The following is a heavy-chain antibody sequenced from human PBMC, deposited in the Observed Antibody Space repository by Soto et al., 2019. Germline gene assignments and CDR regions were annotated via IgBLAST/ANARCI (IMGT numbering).Heavy chain of an antibody. J-gene: IGHJ3*01. Sequence: QVQLVESGGGVVQPGRSLRPSCAASGFTFSSYAMHWVRQAPGMGLEWVAVISYDGSNNYYAASVKGRFTISGDNSKTTLNLQMNSLSADDTALYYCARGGSLGWVFRDNAMSDAFYLWGQGTMVTVSS. CDR3: ARGGSLGWVFRDNAMSDAFYL. D-gene: IGHD5-18*01. CDR1: GFTFSSYA. CDR2: ISYDGSNN. V-gene: IGHV3-30-3*01.